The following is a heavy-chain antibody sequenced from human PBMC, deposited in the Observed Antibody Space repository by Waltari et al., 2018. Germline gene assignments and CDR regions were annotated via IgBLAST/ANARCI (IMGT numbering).Heavy chain of an antibody. V-gene: IGHV4-4*02. D-gene: IGHD5-18*01. Sequence: QVQLQESGPGLVKPSGTLSLTCAVSGGSISSSNWRSWVRKPPGKGLEGIGEIFPSWSRNYNPSLTSRVTISVDKSKNQFSLKLSSVTAADTAVYYCARVSGYSYVIDYWGQGTLVTVSS. J-gene: IGHJ4*02. CDR3: ARVSGYSYVIDY. CDR1: GGSISSSNW. CDR2: IFPSWSR.